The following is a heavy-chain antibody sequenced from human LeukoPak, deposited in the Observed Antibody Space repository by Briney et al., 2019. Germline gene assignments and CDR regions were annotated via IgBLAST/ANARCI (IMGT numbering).Heavy chain of an antibody. D-gene: IGHD6-19*01. CDR2: IYYSGST. J-gene: IGHJ3*02. CDR3: ASPRYSSGWYPHRAFDI. CDR1: GGSISSSSYY. Sequence: SETLSLTCTVSGGSISSSSYYWGWIRQPPGKGLEWIGSIYYSGSTYYNPSLKSRVTISVDTSKNQFSPKLSSVTAADTAVYYCASPRYSSGWYPHRAFDIWGQGTMVTVSS. V-gene: IGHV4-39*01.